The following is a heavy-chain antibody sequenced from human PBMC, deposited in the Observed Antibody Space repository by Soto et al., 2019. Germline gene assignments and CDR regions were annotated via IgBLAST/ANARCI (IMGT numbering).Heavy chain of an antibody. V-gene: IGHV1-46*01. CDR3: ARGAPSSSRLGWLDP. J-gene: IGHJ5*02. D-gene: IGHD2-2*01. CDR1: GYTFISYY. Sequence: GASVKVSCKTSGYTFISYYVHWARQAPGHGLEYMGMINPRDGAARYAQNFQGRVTVTRDMSTSTVDMELTGLRSEDTAVYYCARGAPSSSRLGWLDPWGQGTQVTVSS. CDR2: INPRDGAA.